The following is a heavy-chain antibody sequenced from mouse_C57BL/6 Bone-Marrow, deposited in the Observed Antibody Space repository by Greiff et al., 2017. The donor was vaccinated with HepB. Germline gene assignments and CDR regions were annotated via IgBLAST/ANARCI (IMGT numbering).Heavy chain of an antibody. Sequence: EVQLQQSGTVLARPGASVKMSCKTSGYTFTSYWMHWVKQRPGQGLEWIGAIYPGNSDTSYNQKFKGKAKLTAVTSASTAYMELSSLTNEDSAVYYCTREVTTVVAHFDYWGQGTTLTVSS. J-gene: IGHJ2*01. CDR1: GYTFTSYW. CDR3: TREVTTVVAHFDY. V-gene: IGHV1-5*01. D-gene: IGHD1-1*01. CDR2: IYPGNSDT.